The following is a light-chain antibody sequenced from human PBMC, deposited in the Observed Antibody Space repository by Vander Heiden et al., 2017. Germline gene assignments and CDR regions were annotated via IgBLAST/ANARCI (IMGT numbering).Light chain of an antibody. CDR2: DTS. J-gene: IGLJ2*01. CDR1: SGDIGTYKL. Sequence: HSALTQPASVSGSPGQSITISCSATSGDIGTYKLVSWYQHLPDKAPRLIIYDTSKRPSGVSDRFSGSKSGNAASLTISGLQAEDEGIYFCSSITAATTIFFAGGTKVTVL. CDR3: SSITAATTIF. V-gene: IGLV2-14*02.